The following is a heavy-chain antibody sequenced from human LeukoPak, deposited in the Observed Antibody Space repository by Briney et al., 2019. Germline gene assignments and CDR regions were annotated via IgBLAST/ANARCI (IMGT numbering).Heavy chain of an antibody. CDR3: ARGDSIGYSSGFQH. CDR2: IYPDDSYT. D-gene: IGHD3-22*01. CDR1: GYSFSSYW. J-gene: IGHJ1*01. Sequence: GESLKIYCQGLGYSFSSYWIGWVRQMPGKGLEWMGIIYPDDSYTTYSPSFQGQVTISADKSIDTAYLHWSSLKASDTAMYYCARGDSIGYSSGFQHWGQGSLVIVSS. V-gene: IGHV5-51*01.